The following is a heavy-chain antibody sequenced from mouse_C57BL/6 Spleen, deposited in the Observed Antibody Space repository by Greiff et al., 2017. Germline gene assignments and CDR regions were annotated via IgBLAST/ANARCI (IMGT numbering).Heavy chain of an antibody. V-gene: IGHV1-26*01. D-gene: IGHD2-4*01. Sequence: EVQLQQSGPELVKPGASVKISCKASGYTFTDYYMNWVKQSHGKSLEWIGDINPNNGGTSYNQKFKGKATLTVDKSSSTAYMELRSLTSEDSAVYYCARWDYYDYDDYAMDYWGQGTSVTVSS. CDR3: ARWDYYDYDDYAMDY. CDR2: INPNNGGT. CDR1: GYTFTDYY. J-gene: IGHJ4*01.